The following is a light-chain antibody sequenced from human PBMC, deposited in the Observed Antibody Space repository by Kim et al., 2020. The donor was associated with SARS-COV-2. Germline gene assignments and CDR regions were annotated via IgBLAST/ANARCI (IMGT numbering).Light chain of an antibody. V-gene: IGKV3-20*01. CDR2: GAS. CDR3: QHYDTSPPYT. J-gene: IGKJ2*01. Sequence: IVLTQSPGTLSLSPGERATLSCRASQSVISNSLAWYQQKPGQAPRLLIYGASSRATGIPDRFSGSGSGTDFTLTISTLEPGDFAVYYCQHYDTSPPYTFGQGTKLEI. CDR1: QSVISNS.